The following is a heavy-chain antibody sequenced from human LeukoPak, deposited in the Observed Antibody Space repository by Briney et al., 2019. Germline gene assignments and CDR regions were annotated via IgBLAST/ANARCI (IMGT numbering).Heavy chain of an antibody. D-gene: IGHD3-10*01. CDR1: GFTFSSYS. J-gene: IGHJ6*02. CDR3: ARDHYGSGRKEVYYYGMDV. V-gene: IGHV3-48*04. Sequence: GGSLRLSCAASGFTFSSYSMDWVRQAPGKGLEWVSYISSSSSTIYYADSVKGRFTISRDNAKNSLYLQMNSLRAEDTAVYYCARDHYGSGRKEVYYYGMDVWGQGTTVTVSS. CDR2: ISSSSSTI.